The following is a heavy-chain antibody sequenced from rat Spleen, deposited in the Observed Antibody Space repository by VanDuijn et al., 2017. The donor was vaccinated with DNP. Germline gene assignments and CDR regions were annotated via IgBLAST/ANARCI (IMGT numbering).Heavy chain of an antibody. CDR1: GFTFSNYG. CDR3: TTESAGLRVWDY. D-gene: IGHD1-4*01. V-gene: IGHV5-27*01. J-gene: IGHJ2*01. CDR2: ISTTGDTT. Sequence: EVQLVESGGGLVQPGRSLKLSCAASGFTFSNYGMAWVRQAPKKSLEWVATISTTGDTTYYRDSVKGRFTASRDNAKSTLYLQMDSLRSEDTATYDCTTESAGLRVWDYWGQGVMVTVSS.